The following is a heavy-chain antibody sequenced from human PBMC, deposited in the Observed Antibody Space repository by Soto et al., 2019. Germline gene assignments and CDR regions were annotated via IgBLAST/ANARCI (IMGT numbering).Heavy chain of an antibody. V-gene: IGHV3-11*01. D-gene: IGHD3-22*01. CDR2: ISGSGNTI. CDR3: ARDRLPMVVVVMGWFAP. J-gene: IGHJ5*02. Sequence: GGSLRLSCAASGFSFRDYYMSWIRQAPGKGLEWISYISGSGNTIYYADSVKGRFIISRDNAKNSLFLQMNSLRADDTAVYYCARDRLPMVVVVMGWFAPWGQGTLVTV. CDR1: GFSFRDYY.